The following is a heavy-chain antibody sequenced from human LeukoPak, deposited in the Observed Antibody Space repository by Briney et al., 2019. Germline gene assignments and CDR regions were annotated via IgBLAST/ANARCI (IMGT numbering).Heavy chain of an antibody. CDR1: GGTFSSYA. D-gene: IGHD3-10*01. J-gene: IGHJ4*02. V-gene: IGHV1-46*01. CDR3: ARDRSGGYYGSLNY. Sequence: ASVEVSCKASGGTFSSYAISWVRQAPGQGLECMGIINPSGGSTSYAQKFQGRVTMTRDTSTSTVYMELSSLRSEDTAVYYCARDRSGGYYGSLNYWGQGTLVTVSS. CDR2: INPSGGST.